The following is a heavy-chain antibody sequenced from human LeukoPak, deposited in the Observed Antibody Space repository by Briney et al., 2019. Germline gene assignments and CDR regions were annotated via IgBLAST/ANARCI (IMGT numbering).Heavy chain of an antibody. CDR2: INPNSGST. V-gene: IGHV1-46*01. CDR3: ARDRGSSTDNWFDP. CDR1: GYTFTSYY. Sequence: GASVKVSCKAYGYTFTSYYMNWVRQAPGQGLDWMGIINPNSGSTTYAQRFQGRVTMTRDTSTNTVYMELSSLRSDDTAVYYCARDRGSSTDNWFDPWGQGTLVTVSS. D-gene: IGHD2-2*01. J-gene: IGHJ5*02.